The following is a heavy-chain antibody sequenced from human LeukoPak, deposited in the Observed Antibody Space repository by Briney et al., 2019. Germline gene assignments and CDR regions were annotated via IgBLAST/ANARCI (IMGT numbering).Heavy chain of an antibody. CDR3: ARHSGSYAFDY. Sequence: ASVKVSCKTSGYRLTIYGISWVRQAPGEGVEWMGWVSTYNDKKDYAQKFQGRVIMTTDTSTTTAYMELGSLRCDDTAVYYCARHSGSYAFDYWGQGTLVTVSS. J-gene: IGHJ4*02. CDR2: VSTYNDKK. V-gene: IGHV1-18*01. CDR1: GYRLTIYG. D-gene: IGHD1-26*01.